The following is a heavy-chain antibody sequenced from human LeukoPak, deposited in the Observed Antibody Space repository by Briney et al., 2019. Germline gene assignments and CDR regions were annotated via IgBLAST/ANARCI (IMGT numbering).Heavy chain of an antibody. V-gene: IGHV3-66*01. CDR3: ASMVRGTASGY. CDR2: IYSSGNT. D-gene: IGHD3-10*01. Sequence: PGGSLRLSCAASGFVFSTYWMTWVRQAPGKGLEWVSVIYSSGNTYYADSVKGRFTISRDNSKNTLYLQITSLRAEDTAVYYCASMVRGTASGYWGQGTLVTVSS. J-gene: IGHJ4*02. CDR1: GFVFSTYW.